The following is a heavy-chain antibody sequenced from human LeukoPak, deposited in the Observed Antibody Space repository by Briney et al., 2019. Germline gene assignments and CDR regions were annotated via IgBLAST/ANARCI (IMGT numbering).Heavy chain of an antibody. CDR1: GYSISSGYY. CDR3: ARQNREVPDIVVVPDAENWFDP. CDR2: IYHSGST. D-gene: IGHD2-2*01. V-gene: IGHV4-38-2*01. Sequence: PSETLSLTCAVSGYSISSGYYWGWIRQPPGKGLEWIGSIYHSGSTYYNPSLKSRVTISVDTSKNQFSLKLSSVTAADTAVYYCARQNREVPDIVVVPDAENWFDPWGQGTLVTVSS. J-gene: IGHJ5*02.